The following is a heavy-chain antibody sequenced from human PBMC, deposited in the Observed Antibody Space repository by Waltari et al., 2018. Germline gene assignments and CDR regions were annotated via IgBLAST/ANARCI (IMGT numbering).Heavy chain of an antibody. CDR2: IIPIFGTA. V-gene: IGHV1-69*12. Sequence: QVQLVQSGAEVKKPGSSVKVSCKASGGTFSSYAISWVRQATGQGLEWMGGIIPIFGTANYAQKFQGRVTITADESTSTAYMELSSLRSEDTAVYYCARDAGDDILTGYPSYYFDYWGQGTLVTVSS. D-gene: IGHD3-9*01. CDR3: ARDAGDDILTGYPSYYFDY. CDR1: GGTFSSYA. J-gene: IGHJ4*02.